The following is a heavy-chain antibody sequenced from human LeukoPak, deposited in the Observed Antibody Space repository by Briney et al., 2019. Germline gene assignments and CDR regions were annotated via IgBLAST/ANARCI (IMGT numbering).Heavy chain of an antibody. V-gene: IGHV1-8*03. CDR3: ARKRRFSYYFDY. CDR1: GYTFTSYD. D-gene: IGHD3-3*01. Sequence: ASVKVSCKASGYTFTSYDINWVRQATGQGLEWMGWMNPNSGSTGYAQKFQGRVTITRNTSISTAYMELSSLRSEDTAVYYCARKRRFSYYFDYWGQGTLVTVSS. CDR2: MNPNSGST. J-gene: IGHJ4*02.